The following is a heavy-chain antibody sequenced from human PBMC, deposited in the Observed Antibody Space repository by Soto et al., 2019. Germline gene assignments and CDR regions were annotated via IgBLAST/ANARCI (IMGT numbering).Heavy chain of an antibody. CDR2: ISYVGSNK. CDR1: GFTFSSFV. CDR3: ARDVITSVTENY. Sequence: QVQLMESGGGVVQSGRSLRLSCAVSGFTFSSFVMHWVRQAPGKGLEWVAMISYVGSNKNYADSVKGRFTISRDNSKNTLYLQMNSLRAEDTAKYFCARDVITSVTENYWGQGPLVTVSS. D-gene: IGHD3-22*01. V-gene: IGHV3-30-3*01. J-gene: IGHJ4*02.